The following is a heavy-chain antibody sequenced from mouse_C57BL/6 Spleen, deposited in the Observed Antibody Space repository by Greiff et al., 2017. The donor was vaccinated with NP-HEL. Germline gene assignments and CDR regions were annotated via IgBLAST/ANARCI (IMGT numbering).Heavy chain of an antibody. V-gene: IGHV1-19*01. Sequence: EVQLQQSGPVLVKPGASVKMSCKASGYTFTDYYMNWVKQSHGKSLEWIGVINPYNGGTSYNQKFKGKATFTVDKSSSTAYMELNSLTSEDSAVYYCARDNPGDAMDYWGQGTSVTVSS. D-gene: IGHD1-3*01. CDR1: GYTFTDYY. CDR3: ARDNPGDAMDY. CDR2: INPYNGGT. J-gene: IGHJ4*01.